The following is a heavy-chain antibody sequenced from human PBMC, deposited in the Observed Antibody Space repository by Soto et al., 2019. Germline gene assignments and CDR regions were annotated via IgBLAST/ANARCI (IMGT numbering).Heavy chain of an antibody. CDR2: INTNGAVT. V-gene: IGHV3-23*01. CDR3: AKDLRRYCSSTSCWDLYYYYGMDV. D-gene: IGHD2-2*01. J-gene: IGHJ6*02. Sequence: LRLSCAASGFSFASYAMSWVRQAPEKGLEWVSVINTNGAVTYYADSVKGRFTLSRDNSKNTLYLQMNSLRAEDTAVYYCAKDLRRYCSSTSCWDLYYYYGMDVWGQGTTVTVSS. CDR1: GFSFASYA.